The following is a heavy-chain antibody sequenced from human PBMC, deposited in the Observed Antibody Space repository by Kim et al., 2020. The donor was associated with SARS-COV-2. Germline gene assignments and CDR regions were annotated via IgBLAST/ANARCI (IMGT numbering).Heavy chain of an antibody. CDR2: INHSGST. D-gene: IGHD6-13*01. J-gene: IGHJ6*01. CDR3: ARDHPPSYSNSWYMGYYY. V-gene: IGHV4-34*01. CDR1: GGSFSGYY. Sequence: SETLSLTCAVYGGSFSGYYWSWIRQPPGKGLEWIGEINHSGSTNYNPSLKSRVTITVDTPKNPFSLKLSSVTAAATAVYYCARDHPPSYSNSWYMGYYY.